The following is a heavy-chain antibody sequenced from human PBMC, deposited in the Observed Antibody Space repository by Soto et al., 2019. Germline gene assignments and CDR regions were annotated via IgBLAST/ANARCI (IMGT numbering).Heavy chain of an antibody. V-gene: IGHV3-23*01. CDR2: ISGSGGST. J-gene: IGHJ6*03. Sequence: HPGGSLRLSCAASGFTFSSYAMSWVRQAPGKGLEWVSAISGSGGSTYYADSVKGRFTISRDNSKNTLYLQMNSLRAEDTAVYYCAKQIEAATFHYYYYMDVWGKGTTVTVSS. CDR1: GFTFSSYA. D-gene: IGHD2-15*01. CDR3: AKQIEAATFHYYYYMDV.